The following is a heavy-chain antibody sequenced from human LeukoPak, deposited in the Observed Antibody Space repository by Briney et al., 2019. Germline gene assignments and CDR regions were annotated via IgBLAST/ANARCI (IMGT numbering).Heavy chain of an antibody. D-gene: IGHD3-9*01. J-gene: IGHJ6*02. CDR3: ARDTRPRTRGMYYDILTGYSDYYGMDV. CDR2: IYHSGST. V-gene: IGHV4-4*02. CDR1: GGSISSSNW. Sequence: SETLSLTCAVSGGSISSSNWWSWVRQPPGKGLEWIGEIYHSGSTNYNPSLKSRVTISVDKSKNQFSLKLSSVTAADTAVYYCARDTRPRTRGMYYDILTGYSDYYGMDVWGQGTTVTVSS.